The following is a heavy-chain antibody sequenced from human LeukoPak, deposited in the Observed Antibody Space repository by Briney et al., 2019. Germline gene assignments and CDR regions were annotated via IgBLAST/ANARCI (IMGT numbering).Heavy chain of an antibody. CDR1: GFSFRTYA. Sequence: PGGSLRLSCAASGFSFRTYAMSWVRQAPGKGLEWVSAISDNGGRTYYADSVKGRFTISRDNSKNTLFVQMNSLRAEDTAVYYCARDQSGNNALGLFDNWGQGALVTVSS. J-gene: IGHJ4*02. V-gene: IGHV3-23*01. CDR2: ISDNGGRT. CDR3: ARDQSGNNALGLFDN. D-gene: IGHD1-26*01.